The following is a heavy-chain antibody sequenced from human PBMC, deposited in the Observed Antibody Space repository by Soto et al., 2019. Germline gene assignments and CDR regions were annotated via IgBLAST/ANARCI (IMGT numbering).Heavy chain of an antibody. CDR3: ARGGGGGLFDP. Sequence: PGGSLRLSCATSGFSFSDSYMSWIRQAPGKGLEWISYISPRSTFRDYADSVKGRFTISRDSVKNSLYLQMNNLTADDTGVYYCARGGGGGLFDPLGQGSVVTVSS. D-gene: IGHD2-21*01. J-gene: IGHJ5*02. V-gene: IGHV3-11*06. CDR2: ISPRSTFR. CDR1: GFSFSDSY.